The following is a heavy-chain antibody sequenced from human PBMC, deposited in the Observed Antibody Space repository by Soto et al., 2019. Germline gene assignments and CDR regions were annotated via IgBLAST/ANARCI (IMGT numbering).Heavy chain of an antibody. CDR2: ISYDGSNK. J-gene: IGHJ4*02. CDR1: GFTFSSYG. Sequence: QVQLVESGGGVVQPGRSLRLSCAASGFTFSSYGMHWVRQAPGKGLEWVAVISYDGSNKYYADSVKGRFTISRDNSKNTLYLQMNSLRAEDTAVYYCAKDIGRTIVGGPFDYWGQGTLVTVSS. D-gene: IGHD3-16*01. CDR3: AKDIGRTIVGGPFDY. V-gene: IGHV3-30*18.